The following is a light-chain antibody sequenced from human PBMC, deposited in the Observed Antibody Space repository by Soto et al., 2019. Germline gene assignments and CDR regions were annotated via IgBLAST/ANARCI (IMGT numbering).Light chain of an antibody. CDR3: QQYNNWPPWT. V-gene: IGKV3-11*01. CDR2: DAS. Sequence: EIVLTQSPATLSLSPGERATLSCRASQSVSNYLVWYQQKPGQAPRLLIYDASIRATGIPARFSGSASGTVFTLNISSLQSEDFALYYCQQYNNWPPWTFGQGTKVEMK. J-gene: IGKJ1*01. CDR1: QSVSNY.